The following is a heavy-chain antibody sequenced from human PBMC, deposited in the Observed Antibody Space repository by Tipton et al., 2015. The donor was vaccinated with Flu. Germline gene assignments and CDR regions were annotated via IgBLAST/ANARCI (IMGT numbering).Heavy chain of an antibody. CDR3: ARRDFSNYVSDPKNWFDR. V-gene: IGHV4-61*09. D-gene: IGHD4-11*01. CDR2: LYLSGST. Sequence: TLSLTCTVSGGSITTENYHWTWIRQPAGKGLEWVGHLYLSGSTTYNPSLKGRVTISRDPSKNQISLKMRSVTAADVAVYYCARRDFSNYVSDPKNWFDRWGQGILVTVSS. CDR1: GGSITTENYH. J-gene: IGHJ5*02.